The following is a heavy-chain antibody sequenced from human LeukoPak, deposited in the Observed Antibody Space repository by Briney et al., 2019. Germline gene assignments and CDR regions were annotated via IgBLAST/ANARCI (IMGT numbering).Heavy chain of an antibody. J-gene: IGHJ4*02. D-gene: IGHD3-10*01. CDR1: GGSISSSNW. Sequence: SGTLSLTCTVSGGSISSSNWWSWVRQPPGKGLEWIGEIYHSGSTNYNPSLKSRVTISVDKSKNQFSLKLSSVTAADTAVYYCARTGPMVRGVMDYWGQGTLVTVSS. CDR2: IYHSGST. V-gene: IGHV4-4*02. CDR3: ARTGPMVRGVMDY.